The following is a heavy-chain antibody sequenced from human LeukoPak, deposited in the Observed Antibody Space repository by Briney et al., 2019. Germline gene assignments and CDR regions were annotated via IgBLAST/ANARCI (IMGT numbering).Heavy chain of an antibody. D-gene: IGHD5-24*01. Sequence: ASVKVSCTASGYTFTSYGISWVRQAPGQGLEWMGWISAYNGNTNYAQKLQGRVTMTTDTSTSTAYMELRSLRSDDTAVYYCATSSEIDMATHPFDYWGQGTLVTVSS. V-gene: IGHV1-18*01. CDR1: GYTFTSYG. J-gene: IGHJ4*02. CDR2: ISAYNGNT. CDR3: ATSSEIDMATHPFDY.